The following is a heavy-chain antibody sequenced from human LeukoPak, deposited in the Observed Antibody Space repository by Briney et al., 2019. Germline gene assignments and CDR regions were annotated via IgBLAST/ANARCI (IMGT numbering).Heavy chain of an antibody. J-gene: IGHJ2*01. CDR1: GGTFSSYA. CDR2: IIPIFGTA. D-gene: IGHD2-2*01. CDR3: ARGRYCSSTSCYRYFDL. Sequence: ASVKVSCKASGGTFSSYAISWVRQAPGQGLEWMGGIIPIFGTANYAQKFQGRVTITADESTSTAYMELSSLRSEDTAVYYCARGRYCSSTSCYRYFDLWGRGTLVTVSS. V-gene: IGHV1-69*13.